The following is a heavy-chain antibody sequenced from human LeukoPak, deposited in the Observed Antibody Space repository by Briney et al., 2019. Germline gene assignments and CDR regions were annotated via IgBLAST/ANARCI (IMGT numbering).Heavy chain of an antibody. CDR3: ARHRIEMATITFDY. CDR1: GGSFSGYY. D-gene: IGHD5-24*01. V-gene: IGHV4-34*01. J-gene: IGHJ4*02. CDR2: INHSGST. Sequence: PSETLSLTCAVYGGSFSGYYWSWIRQPPGKGLEWIGEINHSGSTNYNPSLKSRVTISGDTSKNQFSLKLSSVTAADTAVYYCARHRIEMATITFDYWGQGTLVTVSS.